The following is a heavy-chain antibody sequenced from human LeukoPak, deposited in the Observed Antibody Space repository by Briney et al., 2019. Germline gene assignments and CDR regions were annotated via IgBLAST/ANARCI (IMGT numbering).Heavy chain of an antibody. J-gene: IGHJ4*02. CDR3: ARLVVGRGYSYPGDY. Sequence: GESLKISCKGSGYSFTSYWIGWVRQMPGKGLEWMGIIYPGDSDTRYSPSFQGQVTISADKSISTAYLQWSSLKASDTAMYYCARLVVGRGYSYPGDYWGQGTLVTVSS. V-gene: IGHV5-51*01. CDR1: GYSFTSYW. D-gene: IGHD5-18*01. CDR2: IYPGDSDT.